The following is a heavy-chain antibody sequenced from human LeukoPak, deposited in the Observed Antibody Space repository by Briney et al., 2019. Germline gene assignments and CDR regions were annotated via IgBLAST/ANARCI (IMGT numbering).Heavy chain of an antibody. CDR1: GGSFSGYY. V-gene: IGHV4-34*01. J-gene: IGHJ5*02. Sequence: SETLSLTCAVYGGSFSGYYCTWIRQSPGKGLEWIGEVHHSRGTSYNPSLKGRVSMSLDTSEKQFSLKLTSVTDADTGVYYCARHVTADNWFDPWGQGTLVTVSS. CDR2: VHHSRGT. CDR3: ARHVTADNWFDP.